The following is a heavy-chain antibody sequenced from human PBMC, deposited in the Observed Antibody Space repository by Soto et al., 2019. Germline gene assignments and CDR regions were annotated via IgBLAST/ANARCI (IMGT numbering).Heavy chain of an antibody. J-gene: IGHJ4*02. CDR1: GFTISSYW. D-gene: IGHD6-19*01. CDR3: VRESSAFDY. Sequence: PGGSMRVSSAAAGFTISSYWMHWVRRAVGKGLVWVSRINGDGSATSYADSVKGRFSISRDNAKNTLHLQMNSLRAEDTAVYYCVRESSAFDYWGQGTQVTVSS. CDR2: INGDGSAT. V-gene: IGHV3-74*01.